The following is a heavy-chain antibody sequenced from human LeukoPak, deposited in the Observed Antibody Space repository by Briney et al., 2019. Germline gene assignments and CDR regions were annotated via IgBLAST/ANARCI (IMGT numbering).Heavy chain of an antibody. CDR1: GYTFTSYG. J-gene: IGHJ6*03. V-gene: IGHV1-18*01. D-gene: IGHD2-2*02. CDR3: ARVYTSAHYYYYYYMDV. CDR2: ISAYNGNT. Sequence: ASVKVSCKASGYTFTSYGTSWVRQAPGQGLEWMGWISAYNGNTNYAQKLQGRVTMTTDTSTSTAYMELRSLRSDDTAVYYCARVYTSAHYYYYYYMDVWGKGTTVTVSS.